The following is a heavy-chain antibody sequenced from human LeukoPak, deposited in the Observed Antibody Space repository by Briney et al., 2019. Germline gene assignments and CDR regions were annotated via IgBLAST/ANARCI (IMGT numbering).Heavy chain of an antibody. V-gene: IGHV3-21*01. CDR3: AREKYLGGSSGPYDY. J-gene: IGHJ4*02. D-gene: IGHD6-19*01. Sequence: PGGSLRLSCAASGFTFSSYSMNWVRQAPGKGLEWVSSISSSSSYIYYADSVKGRFTISRDNAKNSLYLQMNSLRAEDTAVYYCAREKYLGGSSGPYDYWGQGTLVTVSS. CDR1: GFTFSSYS. CDR2: ISSSSSYI.